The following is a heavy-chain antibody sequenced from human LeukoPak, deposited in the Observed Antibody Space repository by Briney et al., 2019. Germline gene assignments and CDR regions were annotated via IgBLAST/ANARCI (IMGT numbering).Heavy chain of an antibody. CDR1: GGSISSNGYY. D-gene: IGHD6-19*01. CDR3: ARGGAQWLHYYYYMDV. CDR2: IYYSGST. J-gene: IGHJ6*03. Sequence: SETLSLTCTVSGGSISSNGYYWAWFRQPPGKGLEWLGYIYYSGSTTYNPSLKSRVTISVDTSKTQFSLKLSSVTAADTAVYYCARGGAQWLHYYYYMDVWGKGTTVTVSS. V-gene: IGHV4-61*08.